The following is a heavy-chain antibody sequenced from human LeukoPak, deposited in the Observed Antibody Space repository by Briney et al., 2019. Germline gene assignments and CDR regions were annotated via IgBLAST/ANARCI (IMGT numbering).Heavy chain of an antibody. V-gene: IGHV1-58*02. CDR2: IVVGSGNT. CDR1: GFTFTSSA. D-gene: IGHD2/OR15-2a*01. CDR3: AAGLRPYAYYLLDY. Sequence: GTSVKVSCKASGFTFTSSAMQWVQQARGQRLEWIGWIVVGSGNTNYAQKFQERVTITRDMSTSTAYMELSSLRSEDTAVYYCAAGLRPYAYYLLDYWGQGTLVTVSS. J-gene: IGHJ4*02.